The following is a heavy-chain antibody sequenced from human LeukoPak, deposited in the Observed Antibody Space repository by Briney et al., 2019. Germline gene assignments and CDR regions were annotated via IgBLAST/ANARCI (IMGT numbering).Heavy chain of an antibody. V-gene: IGHV4-34*01. D-gene: IGHD3-9*01. CDR2: INHSGST. CDR3: ARLRYFDWLLVPPPSYYHYYMDV. J-gene: IGHJ6*03. CDR1: GGSFSGYY. Sequence: SETLSLTCAVYGGSFSGYYWSWIRQPPGKGLEWIGEINHSGSTNYNPSLKSRVTISVDTSKNQFSLKLSSVTAADTAVYYCARLRYFDWLLVPPPSYYHYYMDVWGKGTTVTVSS.